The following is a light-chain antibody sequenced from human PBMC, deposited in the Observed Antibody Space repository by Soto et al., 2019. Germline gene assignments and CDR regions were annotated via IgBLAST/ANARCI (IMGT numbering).Light chain of an antibody. CDR3: MQTLQTPPFT. J-gene: IGKJ3*01. V-gene: IGKV1-33*01. CDR1: QDIRKY. Sequence: IQMTQSPSSLSASVGDRVTITGQATQDIRKYLNWYQQKPGKAPKLLIYDASSLETGVPSRFSGSGSGTDFTLKISRVEAEDAGVYYCMQTLQTPPFTFGPGTKVDIK. CDR2: DAS.